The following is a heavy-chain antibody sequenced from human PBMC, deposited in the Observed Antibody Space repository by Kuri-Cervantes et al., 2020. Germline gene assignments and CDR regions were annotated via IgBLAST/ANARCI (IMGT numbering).Heavy chain of an antibody. CDR1: GFIFRSYS. CDR3: ARNLDY. Sequence: GESLKISCATSGFIFRSYSMAWVRQAPGKGLEWLASINQHGSGQYYVDSVKGRFTISRDNAGNSLSLQMNSLRAEDTAVYYCARNLDYWGQGTLVTVSS. V-gene: IGHV3-7*01. J-gene: IGHJ4*02. CDR2: INQHGSGQ.